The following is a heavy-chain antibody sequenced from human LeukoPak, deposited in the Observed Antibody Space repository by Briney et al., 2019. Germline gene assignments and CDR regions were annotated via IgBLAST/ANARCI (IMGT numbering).Heavy chain of an antibody. D-gene: IGHD6-13*01. V-gene: IGHV3-66*01. J-gene: IGHJ5*02. CDR3: ARDNSSSWYGWFDP. CDR1: GFTVSSNY. CDR2: IYSGGST. Sequence: PGGSLRLSCAASGFTVSSNYMSWVRQAPGKGLEWVSVIYSGGSTYYADFVKGRFTISRDNSKNTLYLQMNSLRAEDTAVYYCARDNSSSWYGWFDPWGQGTLVTVSS.